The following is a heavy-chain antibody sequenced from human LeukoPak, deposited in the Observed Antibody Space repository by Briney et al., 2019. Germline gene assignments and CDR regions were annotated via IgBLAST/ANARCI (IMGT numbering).Heavy chain of an antibody. CDR1: GFTFSSYW. J-gene: IGHJ5*02. CDR3: ARLGFVNWFDP. Sequence: GGSLRLSCAASGFTFSSYWMSWVRQAPGKGLEWVANIKRDGSEKYYVDSVKGRFTISRDNAKNSLYLQMNSLRAEDTAVYYCARLGFVNWFDPWGQGTLVTVSS. D-gene: IGHD3-10*01. CDR2: IKRDGSEK. V-gene: IGHV3-7*01.